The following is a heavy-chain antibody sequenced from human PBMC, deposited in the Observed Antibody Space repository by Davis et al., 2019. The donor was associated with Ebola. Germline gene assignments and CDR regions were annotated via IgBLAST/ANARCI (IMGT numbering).Heavy chain of an antibody. CDR2: ISSNGDGT. Sequence: GESLKISCAASGFSFSDYYMTWIRQPPGQGLEWISYISSNGDGTYYADSVKGRVTISRDNSKNTLDLQMNSLRAEDTAVYYCAKDPAVAGDYDYFDYWGQGTLVTVSS. J-gene: IGHJ4*02. CDR3: AKDPAVAGDYDYFDY. D-gene: IGHD4-17*01. CDR1: GFSFSDYY. V-gene: IGHV3-11*01.